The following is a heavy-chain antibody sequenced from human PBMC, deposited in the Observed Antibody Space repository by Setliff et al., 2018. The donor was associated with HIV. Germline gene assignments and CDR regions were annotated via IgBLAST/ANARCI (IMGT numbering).Heavy chain of an antibody. CDR2: IWFDGTNT. V-gene: IGHV3-33*06. CDR3: AKEGSYDYVWRYYYAMDV. Sequence: PGESLKISCAASGFTFRSYGMHWVRQAPGKGLEWVAVIWFDGTNTYYADSVKGRFVISRDNSKNTLYLQMNSLRAEDTAVYYCAKEGSYDYVWRYYYAMDVWGQGTTVTVSS. CDR1: GFTFRSYG. D-gene: IGHD3-16*01. J-gene: IGHJ6*02.